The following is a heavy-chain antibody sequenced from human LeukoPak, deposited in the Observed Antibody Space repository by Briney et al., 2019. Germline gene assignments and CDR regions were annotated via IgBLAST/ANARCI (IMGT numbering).Heavy chain of an antibody. CDR2: ISAYNGNT. Sequence: ASVKVSCKASGYTFTGYYMHWVRQAPGQGLEWMGWISAYNGNTNYAQKLQGRVTMTTDTSTSTAYMELRSLRSDDTAVYYCARARGSGSSNFDYWGQGTLVTVSS. CDR3: ARARGSGSSNFDY. J-gene: IGHJ4*02. V-gene: IGHV1-18*04. CDR1: GYTFTGYY. D-gene: IGHD3-10*01.